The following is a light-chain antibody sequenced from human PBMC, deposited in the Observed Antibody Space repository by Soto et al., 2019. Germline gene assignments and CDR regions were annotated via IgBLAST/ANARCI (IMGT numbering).Light chain of an antibody. V-gene: IGKV3-15*01. Sequence: IVMTQSPATLTVSAGERATLSCRASQSVNSNLAWYQQKPVQAPRLLIYGASSRATGIPARFSGSGSGTEFTLTITSLQSEDFAVYYCQQYNSWPRTFGQGTKVDIK. CDR2: GAS. CDR3: QQYNSWPRT. CDR1: QSVNSN. J-gene: IGKJ1*01.